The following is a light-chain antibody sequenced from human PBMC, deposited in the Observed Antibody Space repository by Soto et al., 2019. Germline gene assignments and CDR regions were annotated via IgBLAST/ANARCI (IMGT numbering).Light chain of an antibody. CDR3: QQLNSDWYA. J-gene: IGKJ2*01. CDR1: QGISTY. V-gene: IGKV1-9*01. CDR2: GAS. Sequence: DIQLTQSPSFLSASVGDRVTITCRASQGISTYLAWYLQRPGKAPKLLIYGASTLQSGVPSRFGGSGSGTEFTLTISSLQPEDFGTYYCQQLNSDWYAFGRGTKLEIK.